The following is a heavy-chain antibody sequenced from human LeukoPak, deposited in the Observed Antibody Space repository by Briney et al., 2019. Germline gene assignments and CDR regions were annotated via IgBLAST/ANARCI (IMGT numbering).Heavy chain of an antibody. CDR1: GFFFNNCA. V-gene: IGHV3-23*01. CDR3: AKDINRIAVTGPIDY. CDR2: ISGSGSST. J-gene: IGHJ4*02. D-gene: IGHD6-19*01. Sequence: GGSLRLSCTASGFFFNNCAMNWVRQAPGKGLEWVSGISGSGSSTFYADSVKGRFTISRDNSKGTLFLQMNSLRAEDTAVYYCAKDINRIAVTGPIDYWGQGTLVTVSS.